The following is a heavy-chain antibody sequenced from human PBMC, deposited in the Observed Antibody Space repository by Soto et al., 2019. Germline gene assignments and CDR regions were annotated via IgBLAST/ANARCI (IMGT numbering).Heavy chain of an antibody. CDR2: ISHSWST. D-gene: IGHD2-2*01. Sequence: QLQLQESGSGLVKPSQTLSLTCAVSGGSISSGGYSGSWIRQPPGRGLEWIGDISHSWSTYYKRSLKSRVTISVDRSKNQFSLKLSSVTAADTAVYYCASVPGPWGQGTLVTVSS. V-gene: IGHV4-30-2*01. J-gene: IGHJ5*02. CDR1: GGSISSGGYS. CDR3: ASVPGP.